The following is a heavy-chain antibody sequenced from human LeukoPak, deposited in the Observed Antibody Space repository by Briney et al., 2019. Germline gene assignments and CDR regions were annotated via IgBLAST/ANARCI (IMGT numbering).Heavy chain of an antibody. D-gene: IGHD3-10*01. J-gene: IGHJ5*02. CDR1: GGSISSVTYY. CDR2: IYDGGSS. Sequence: TSETLSLTCTVSGGSISSVTYYWGWIRQPPGKGLEWIGTIYDGGSSYITPSLQGRATISVDSSKNQFSLKLSSVTAADTAVYYCASALLWFGERWFDPWGQGTLVTVSS. CDR3: ASALLWFGERWFDP. V-gene: IGHV4-39*01.